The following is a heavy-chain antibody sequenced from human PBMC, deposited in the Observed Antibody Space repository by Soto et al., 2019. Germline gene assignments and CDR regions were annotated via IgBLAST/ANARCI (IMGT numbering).Heavy chain of an antibody. CDR2: TYYRSKWSN. CDR1: GDSVSSNSAA. CDR3: TGQSVAGAIDY. Sequence: SQTLSLTCAISGDSVSSNSAAWHWIRQSPSRGLEWLGRTYYRSKWSNGYSVSVKSRITINPDTSKNQFSLQLNSVSPEDTAVYYCTGQSVAGAIDYWGQGTPVTVSS. V-gene: IGHV6-1*01. J-gene: IGHJ4*02. D-gene: IGHD6-19*01.